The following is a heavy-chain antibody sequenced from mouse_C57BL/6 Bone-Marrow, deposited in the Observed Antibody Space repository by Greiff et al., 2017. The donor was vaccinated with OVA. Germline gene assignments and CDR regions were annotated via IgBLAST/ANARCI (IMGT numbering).Heavy chain of an antibody. D-gene: IGHD2-4*01. CDR3: ARCDYDGGGYYYAMDY. CDR1: GYAFSSYW. CDR2: IYPGDGDT. Sequence: VQLVESGAELVKPGASVKISCKASGYAFSSYWMNWVKQRPGKGLEWIGQIYPGDGDTNYNGKFKGKATLTADKSSSTAYMQLSSLTSEDSAVYFCARCDYDGGGYYYAMDYWGQGTSVTVSS. J-gene: IGHJ4*01. V-gene: IGHV1-80*01.